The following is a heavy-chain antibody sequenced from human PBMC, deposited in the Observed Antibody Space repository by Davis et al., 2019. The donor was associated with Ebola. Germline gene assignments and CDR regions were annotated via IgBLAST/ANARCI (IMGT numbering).Heavy chain of an antibody. D-gene: IGHD2-2*01. Sequence: SLKISCAASGFTFDDYAMHWVRQVPGRGLEWVSGITWNGNGVTYADSVKGRFTISRDNYRHTLYLQMVSLRAEDTALYYCARESPYTSPRLYYFQNWGQGTLLSVSS. CDR3: ARESPYTSPRLYYFQN. CDR2: ITWNGNGV. V-gene: IGHV3-9*01. CDR1: GFTFDDYA. J-gene: IGHJ4*02.